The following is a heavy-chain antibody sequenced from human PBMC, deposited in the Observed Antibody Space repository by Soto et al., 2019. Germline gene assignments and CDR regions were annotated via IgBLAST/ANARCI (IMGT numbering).Heavy chain of an antibody. Sequence: SETLSLTCAVSGYSISSGCYWGWIRQPPGKGLEWIGSIYHSGSTYYNPSLKSRVTISVDTSKNQFSLKLSSVTAADTAVYYCARGITYYDILTGPHAASYFDYWGQGTLVTVSS. J-gene: IGHJ4*02. CDR1: GYSISSGCY. CDR2: IYHSGST. V-gene: IGHV4-38-2*01. D-gene: IGHD3-9*01. CDR3: ARGITYYDILTGPHAASYFDY.